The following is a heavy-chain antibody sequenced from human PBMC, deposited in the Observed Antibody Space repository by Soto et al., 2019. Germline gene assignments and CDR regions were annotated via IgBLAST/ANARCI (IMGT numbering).Heavy chain of an antibody. V-gene: IGHV3-30-3*01. Sequence: QVQLVESGGGVVQPGRSLRLSCAASGFTFSSHSIQWVRQAPGKGLEWVAVISYDGSSKYYAESVKGRFTISRDNSKNTAYLQMNSLRAEDTAVFYCAREWSTSGDLDYWGQGTLVIVSS. D-gene: IGHD3-10*01. J-gene: IGHJ4*02. CDR3: AREWSTSGDLDY. CDR1: GFTFSSHS. CDR2: ISYDGSSK.